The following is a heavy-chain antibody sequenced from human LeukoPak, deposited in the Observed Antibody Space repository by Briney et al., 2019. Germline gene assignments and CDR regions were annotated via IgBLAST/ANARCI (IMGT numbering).Heavy chain of an antibody. CDR2: ISYDGSNK. CDR3: AKDPLKRFGDPEGYFDY. V-gene: IGHV3-30*18. CDR1: GFTSSSYG. D-gene: IGHD3-10*01. J-gene: IGHJ4*02. Sequence: GGSLRLSCAASGFTSSSYGMHWVRQAPGKGLEWVAVISYDGSNKYYADSVKGRFTISRDNSKNTLYLQMNSLRAEDTAVYYCAKDPLKRFGDPEGYFDYWGQGTLVTVSS.